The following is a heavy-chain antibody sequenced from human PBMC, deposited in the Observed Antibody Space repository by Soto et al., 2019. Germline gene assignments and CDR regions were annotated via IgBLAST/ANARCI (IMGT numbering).Heavy chain of an antibody. Sequence: WGSLRLSCAASGFTFSSYAMSWFRQSPGKGLEWVSAISGSGGSTYYADSVKGRFTISRDNSKNTLYLQMNSLRAEDTAVYYCAKHSTMVRGAPHYWGQGTLVTVSS. D-gene: IGHD3-10*01. CDR2: ISGSGGST. V-gene: IGHV3-23*01. J-gene: IGHJ4*02. CDR1: GFTFSSYA. CDR3: AKHSTMVRGAPHY.